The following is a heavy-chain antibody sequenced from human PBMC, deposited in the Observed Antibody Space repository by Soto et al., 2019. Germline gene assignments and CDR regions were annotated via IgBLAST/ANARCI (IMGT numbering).Heavy chain of an antibody. CDR1: GGSISSGGYS. J-gene: IGHJ4*01. D-gene: IGHD1-26*01. Sequence: SETLSLTRAVSGGSISSGGYSWRWIRQPPGKGLEWIGYIYHSGSTYYNPSLKSRVTISMDRSKNQFSLTLSSVTVADTGVYFCVRRSHRIWPAYWGRGTQVTVPS. CDR2: IYHSGST. V-gene: IGHV4-30-2*01. CDR3: VRRSHRIWPAY.